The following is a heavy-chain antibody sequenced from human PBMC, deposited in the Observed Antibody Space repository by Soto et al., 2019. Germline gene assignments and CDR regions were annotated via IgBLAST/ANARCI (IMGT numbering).Heavy chain of an antibody. CDR1: GYTFSNYY. J-gene: IGHJ4*02. Sequence: ASVKVSCKTSGYTFSNYYINWVRQAPGQGLEWMGWINPNSGGTNYAQKFQGRVTMTRDTSISTAYMELSRLRSDDTAVYYCARVNVVVVAATREYYFDYWGQGTLVTVSS. CDR3: ARVNVVVVAATREYYFDY. V-gene: IGHV1-2*02. CDR2: INPNSGGT. D-gene: IGHD2-15*01.